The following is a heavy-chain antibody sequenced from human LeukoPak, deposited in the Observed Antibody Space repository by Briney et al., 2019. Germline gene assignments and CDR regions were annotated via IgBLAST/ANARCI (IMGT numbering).Heavy chain of an antibody. CDR2: INQDGSEK. CDR1: GTYW. V-gene: IGHV3-7*01. D-gene: IGHD2-2*01. Sequence: GGSLRLSCAASGTYWMHWVRQAPGKGLEWVANINQDGSEKCYVDSVKGRFTISRDNAKNSLSLQMNSLRVEDTAVYYCARGVVVAPRSAFDIWGQGTMVTVSS. CDR3: ARGVVVAPRSAFDI. J-gene: IGHJ3*02.